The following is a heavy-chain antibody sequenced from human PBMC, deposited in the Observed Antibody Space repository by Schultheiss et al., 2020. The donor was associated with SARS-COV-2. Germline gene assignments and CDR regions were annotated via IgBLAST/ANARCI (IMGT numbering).Heavy chain of an antibody. V-gene: IGHV4-4*07. D-gene: IGHD2-15*01. CDR3: AREMGLVAAATPWEYYYGMDV. Sequence: SETLSLTCTVSGGSISSYYWSWIQQPAGKGLEWIGRIYTSGSTNYNPSLKSRVTMSVDTSKNQFSLKLSSVTAADTAVYYCAREMGLVAAATPWEYYYGMDVWGQGTTVTVSS. CDR1: GGSISSYY. J-gene: IGHJ6*02. CDR2: IYTSGST.